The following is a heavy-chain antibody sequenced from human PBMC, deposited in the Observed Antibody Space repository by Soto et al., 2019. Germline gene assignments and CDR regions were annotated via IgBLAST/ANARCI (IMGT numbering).Heavy chain of an antibody. CDR2: ISGNSRYT. V-gene: IGHV3-11*05. D-gene: IGHD3-22*01. J-gene: IGHJ4*02. Sequence: GGSLRLSCAASGFIFNDFYISWIRQAPGKGLEWVSYISGNSRYTDYADSVKGRFAISRDDAKNSVYLQMNSLRAEDTAVYYCARDRDYYVSSGNYYLDYWGQGSLVTVSS. CDR3: ARDRDYYVSSGNYYLDY. CDR1: GFIFNDFY.